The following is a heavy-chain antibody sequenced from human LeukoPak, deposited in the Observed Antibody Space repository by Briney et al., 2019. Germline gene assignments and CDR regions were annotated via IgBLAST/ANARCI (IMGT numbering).Heavy chain of an antibody. CDR2: ISYDGSNK. D-gene: IGHD6-13*01. CDR3: AKDLWQQLVIGLSPHDY. CDR1: GFTFSSYG. V-gene: IGHV3-30*18. Sequence: PGGSLRLSCAASGFTFSSYGMHWVRQAPGKGLEWVAVISYDGSNKYYADSVKGRFTISRDNSKNTLYLQMNSLRAEDTAVYYCAKDLWQQLVIGLSPHDYWGQGTLVTVSS. J-gene: IGHJ4*02.